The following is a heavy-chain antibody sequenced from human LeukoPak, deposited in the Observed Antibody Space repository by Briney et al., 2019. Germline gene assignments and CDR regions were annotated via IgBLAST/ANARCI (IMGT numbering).Heavy chain of an antibody. CDR2: ISAYNGNT. D-gene: IGHD3-22*01. Sequence: ASVKVSCKASGYTFTSYGISWVRQAPGQGLGWMGWISAYNGNTNYAQKLQGRVTMTTDTSTNTAYKELRSLRSDDTAVDYCARDSNFDYYDSSGYLFGGMGRADYWGQGTLVSVAS. V-gene: IGHV1-18*01. CDR3: ARDSNFDYYDSSGYLFGGMGRADY. CDR1: GYTFTSYG. J-gene: IGHJ4*02.